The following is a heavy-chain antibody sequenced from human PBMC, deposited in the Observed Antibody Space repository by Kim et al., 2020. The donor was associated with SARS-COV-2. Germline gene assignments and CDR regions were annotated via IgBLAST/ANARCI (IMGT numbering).Heavy chain of an antibody. CDR1: GFTFNNYW. D-gene: IGHD2-2*01. CDR2: IRSDGTTT. J-gene: IGHJ3*02. V-gene: IGHV3-74*01. Sequence: GGSLRLSCAASGFTFNNYWMHWVRQVPGKGLVWVSRIRSDGTTTSYADSVKGRFTISRDNAKNTLYLQMNSLRAVDTAIYYCARGFLHCTTTTCPVDDAFDIWGQGTMVTVSS. CDR3: ARGFLHCTTTTCPVDDAFDI.